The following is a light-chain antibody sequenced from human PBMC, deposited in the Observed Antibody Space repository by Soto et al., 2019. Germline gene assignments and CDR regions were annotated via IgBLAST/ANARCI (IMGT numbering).Light chain of an antibody. V-gene: IGKV3-20*01. CDR1: QSASSRY. J-gene: IGKJ1*01. CDR3: LQYGSSPWT. CDR2: GAS. Sequence: EIVLTQSPGTLSLSPGERATLSCRAGQSASSRYLAWYQLKPGQAPRVLIYGASSSATGIPDRFSGSGSGTDFTLTISRLEPEEFAVYYCLQYGSSPWTFGQGTKVEIK.